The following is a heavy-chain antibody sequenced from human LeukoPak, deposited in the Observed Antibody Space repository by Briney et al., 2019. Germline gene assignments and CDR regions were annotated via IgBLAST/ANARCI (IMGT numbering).Heavy chain of an antibody. D-gene: IGHD3-10*01. Sequence: GGSLRLSCAAFGFTFSSYAMGWVRQAPGKGLEWVSAISGSGVDTYYADSVKGRVTFSRDNSKNTLYLQMNSLSPEDTALYYCAKAVWFGEFDYYFFGLDVWGQGTTVTVSS. CDR2: ISGSGVDT. J-gene: IGHJ6*02. V-gene: IGHV3-23*01. CDR3: AKAVWFGEFDYYFFGLDV. CDR1: GFTFSSYA.